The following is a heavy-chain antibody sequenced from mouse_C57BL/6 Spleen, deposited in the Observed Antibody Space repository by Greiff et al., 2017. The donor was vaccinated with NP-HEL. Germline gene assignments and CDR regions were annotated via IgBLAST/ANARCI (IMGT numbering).Heavy chain of an antibody. J-gene: IGHJ4*01. CDR2: IHPNSGST. V-gene: IGHV1-64*01. D-gene: IGHD2-12*01. CDR1: GYTFTSYW. CDR3: ARYYMNAMDY. Sequence: QVQLQQPGAELVKPGASVKLSCKASGYTFTSYWMHWVKQRPGHGLEWIGMIHPNSGSTNYNEKFKSKATLTVDKSSSTAYMQLSSLTSEDSAVYYCARYYMNAMDYWGQGTSVTVSS.